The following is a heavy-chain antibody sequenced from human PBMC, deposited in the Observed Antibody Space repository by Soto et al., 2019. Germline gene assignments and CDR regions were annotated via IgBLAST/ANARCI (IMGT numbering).Heavy chain of an antibody. J-gene: IGHJ6*02. CDR3: ARELPQRQGRNMDV. Sequence: SETLSLTCTVTGGSMTGGDQYWTWIRHRPGEGLEWFGYINHRGSLYYNPSLKSRVSMSVDTSKNQFSLNLSSVTAADTAVCYCARELPQRQGRNMDVWGQGTTVTVSS. CDR2: INHRGSL. V-gene: IGHV4-31*03. CDR1: GGSMTGGDQY. D-gene: IGHD1-1*01.